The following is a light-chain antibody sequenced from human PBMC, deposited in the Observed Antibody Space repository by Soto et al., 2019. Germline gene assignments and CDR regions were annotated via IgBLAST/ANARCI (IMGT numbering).Light chain of an antibody. CDR1: QSVSSY. Sequence: EIVLTQSPATLSLSPGERATLSCRASQSVSSYLAWYQQKPGQAPRLLIYDASNRATGIPARFSGSGSGTHFPLTISSLEPEEFAVYYCQQRSNWPKTFGQGTKVEIK. CDR3: QQRSNWPKT. J-gene: IGKJ1*01. V-gene: IGKV3-11*01. CDR2: DAS.